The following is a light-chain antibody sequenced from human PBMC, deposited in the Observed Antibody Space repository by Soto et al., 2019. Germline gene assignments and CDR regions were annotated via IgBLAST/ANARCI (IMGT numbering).Light chain of an antibody. Sequence: QPVLTQPPSVSGAPGQRVTISCTGSRSNIGAGYAVHWYQQFPGTAPKLLIYDNTNRPSGVPDRFSASKSATSASLAITGLQAEDEADYYCQSYDSSDKLIFGGGTKLTVL. V-gene: IGLV1-40*01. CDR3: QSYDSSDKLI. J-gene: IGLJ7*01. CDR2: DNT. CDR1: RSNIGAGYA.